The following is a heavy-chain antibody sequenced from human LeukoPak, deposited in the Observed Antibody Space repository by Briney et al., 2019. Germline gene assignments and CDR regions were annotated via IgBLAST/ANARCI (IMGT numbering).Heavy chain of an antibody. Sequence: GGSLRLSCAASGFTFSSYSMNWVRQAPGKGLEWVSYISSSSSIIYYADSVKGRFTISRDNAKNSLYLQMNSLRAEDTAVYYCARDWAGGLFDYWGQGTLVTVSS. D-gene: IGHD3-16*01. CDR3: ARDWAGGLFDY. J-gene: IGHJ4*02. V-gene: IGHV3-48*01. CDR1: GFTFSSYS. CDR2: ISSSSSII.